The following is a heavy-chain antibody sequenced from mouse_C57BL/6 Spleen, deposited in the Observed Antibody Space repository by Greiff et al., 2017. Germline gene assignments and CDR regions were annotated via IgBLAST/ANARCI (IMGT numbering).Heavy chain of an antibody. D-gene: IGHD1-1*01. Sequence: QVQLKQSGPELVKPGASVKISCKASGYTFTDYYINWVKQRPGQGLEWIGWIFPGSGSTYYNEKFKGKATLTVDKSSSTAYMLLSSLTSEDSAVYFCANSITTVVPFDYWGQGTTLTVSS. CDR3: ANSITTVVPFDY. J-gene: IGHJ2*01. CDR1: GYTFTDYY. V-gene: IGHV1-75*01. CDR2: IFPGSGST.